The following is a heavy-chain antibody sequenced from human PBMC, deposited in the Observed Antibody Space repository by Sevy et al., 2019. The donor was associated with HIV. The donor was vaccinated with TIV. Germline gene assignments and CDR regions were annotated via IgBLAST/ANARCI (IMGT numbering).Heavy chain of an antibody. CDR2: LSSSTI. Sequence: GESLKISCAASGFTFNIFSINWVRQAPGKGLEWVSYLSSSTIYYADSVKGRFTISRDNAKNSLSLQMNSLRAEDMAVYYCAREGGYTDQGMDVWGQGTTVTVSS. D-gene: IGHD5-12*01. CDR3: AREGGYTDQGMDV. CDR1: GFTFNIFS. J-gene: IGHJ6*02. V-gene: IGHV3-48*01.